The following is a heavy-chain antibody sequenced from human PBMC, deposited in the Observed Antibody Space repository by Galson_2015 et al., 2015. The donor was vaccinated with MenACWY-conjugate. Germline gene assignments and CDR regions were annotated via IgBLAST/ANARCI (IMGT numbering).Heavy chain of an antibody. J-gene: IGHJ4*02. Sequence: SVKVSCKASGYSFTNYGINWVRQAPGQGLEWIAWINPYNNHTNYAQKVRGRVAMTTDTSTGTAYMELRSPTSDDTAIYYCARDEGGLRLSFFDFWGQGALVTVSS. CDR1: GYSFTNYG. D-gene: IGHD2/OR15-2a*01. CDR2: INPYNNHT. V-gene: IGHV1-18*01. CDR3: ARDEGGLRLSFFDF.